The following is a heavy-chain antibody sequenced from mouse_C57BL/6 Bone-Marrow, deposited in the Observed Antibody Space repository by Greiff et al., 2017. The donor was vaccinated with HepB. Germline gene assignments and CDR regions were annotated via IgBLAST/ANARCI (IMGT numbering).Heavy chain of an antibody. Sequence: DVMLVESGGGLVQPGGSLKLSCAASGFTFSDYYMYWVRQTPEKRLEWVAYISNGGGSTYYPDTVKGRFTISRDNAKNTLYLQMSRLKSEDTAMYYCARQRDYVYFDYWGQGTTLTVSS. CDR1: GFTFSDYY. CDR2: ISNGGGST. V-gene: IGHV5-12*01. CDR3: ARQRDYVYFDY. D-gene: IGHD1-1*01. J-gene: IGHJ2*01.